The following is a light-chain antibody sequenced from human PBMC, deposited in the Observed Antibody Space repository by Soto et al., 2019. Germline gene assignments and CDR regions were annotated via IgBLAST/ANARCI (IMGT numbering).Light chain of an antibody. CDR3: CSHAGSYSYV. Sequence: QSLLTQPRSVSGSPGQSLTISCTGTSSDVGGYNYVSWYQQHPGKVPKLMIYDVTKRPSGVPDRFSGSKSGNTASLTISGLQSEDEADYYCCSHAGSYSYVFGTGTKVTVL. CDR1: SSDVGGYNY. J-gene: IGLJ1*01. V-gene: IGLV2-11*01. CDR2: DVT.